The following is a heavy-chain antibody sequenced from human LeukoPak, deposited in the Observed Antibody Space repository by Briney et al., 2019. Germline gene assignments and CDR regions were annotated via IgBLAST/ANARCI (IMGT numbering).Heavy chain of an antibody. CDR3: ATYDFWSGYGVGY. V-gene: IGHV3-23*01. CDR2: ISDSGGST. Sequence: GGSLRLSCAASEFTFSSYALSWVRQAPGKGLEWVSAISDSGGSTYYADSVKGRFTISRDNSKNTLYLQMNSLRDEDTAVYYCATYDFWSGYGVGYWGQGTLVTVSS. J-gene: IGHJ4*02. CDR1: EFTFSSYA. D-gene: IGHD3-3*01.